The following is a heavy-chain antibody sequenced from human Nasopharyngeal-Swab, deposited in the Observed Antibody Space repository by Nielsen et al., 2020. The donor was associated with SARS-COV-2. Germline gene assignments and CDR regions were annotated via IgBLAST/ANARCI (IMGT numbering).Heavy chain of an antibody. J-gene: IGHJ4*02. V-gene: IGHV3-74*01. CDR2: SNEDGSIT. CDR3: ASDLSGRDDN. CDR1: GFTFRNYW. Sequence: GGSLRLSCAASGFTFRNYWMHWVRQAPGKGLEWVSRSNEDGSITSYADSVKGRFAISRDNAKNTLYLQMNSLRAEDTAVYFCASDLSGRDDNWGQETLVTVAA. D-gene: IGHD6-19*01.